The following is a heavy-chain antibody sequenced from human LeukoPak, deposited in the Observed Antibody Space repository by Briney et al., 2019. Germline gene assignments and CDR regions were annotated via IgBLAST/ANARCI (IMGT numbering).Heavy chain of an antibody. CDR3: ARDGGSGVLNPFDY. V-gene: IGHV3-33*01. J-gene: IGHJ4*02. D-gene: IGHD3-10*01. CDR2: IWYDGSNK. CDR1: GFTFSSYG. Sequence: PGGSLRLSCAASGFTFSSYGMHWVRQAPGKVLEWVAVIWYDGSNKYYAHSVKGRFTISRDNSKNTLYLKMNSLRAEDTAVYYCARDGGSGVLNPFDYWGQGTLVTVSS.